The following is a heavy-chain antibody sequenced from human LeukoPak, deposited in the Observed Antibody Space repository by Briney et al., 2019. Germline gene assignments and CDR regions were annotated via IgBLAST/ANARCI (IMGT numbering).Heavy chain of an antibody. CDR2: ISTSSRYI. Sequence: GGSLRLSWAVSGFTLSTFDMNWVRQAPGKGMEWVSSISTSSRYICYRVSVEGRFTISRDDAKNSLYLQMNSLRVGDTAVYYCARADCSGSTCYLRHSWFDPWGQGTLVTVSS. D-gene: IGHD2-2*01. J-gene: IGHJ5*02. CDR1: GFTLSTFD. CDR3: ARADCSGSTCYLRHSWFDP. V-gene: IGHV3-21*06.